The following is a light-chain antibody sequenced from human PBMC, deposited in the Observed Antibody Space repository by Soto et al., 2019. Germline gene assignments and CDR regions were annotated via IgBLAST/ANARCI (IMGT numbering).Light chain of an antibody. CDR3: SSYTRSSKVV. CDR2: EVS. V-gene: IGLV2-14*01. CDR1: SSDVGGYKY. J-gene: IGLJ2*01. Sequence: QSALTQPASVSGSPGQSITISCTGTSSDVGGYKYVSWYQQHPGKAPKLMIYEVSHRPSGVSNRFSGSKSGNTASLTISGLQAEDEADYHCSSYTRSSKVVFGGGTKLTVL.